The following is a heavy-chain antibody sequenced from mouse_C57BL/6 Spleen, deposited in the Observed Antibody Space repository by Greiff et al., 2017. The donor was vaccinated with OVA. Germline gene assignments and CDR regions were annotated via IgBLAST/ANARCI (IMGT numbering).Heavy chain of an antibody. CDR2: IDPSDSYT. J-gene: IGHJ4*01. CDR1: GYTFTSYW. CDR3: ARSGSTPYAMDY. Sequence: QVQLQQPGAELVKPGASVKLSCKASGYTFTSYWMQWVKQRPGQGLEWIGEIDPSDSYTNYNQKFKGKATLTVDTSSSTAYMQLSSLTSEDSAVDYCARSGSTPYAMDYWGQGTSVTVAS. D-gene: IGHD1-1*01. V-gene: IGHV1-50*01.